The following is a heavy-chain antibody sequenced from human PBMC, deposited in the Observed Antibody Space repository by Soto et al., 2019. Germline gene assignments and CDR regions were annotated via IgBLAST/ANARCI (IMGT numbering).Heavy chain of an antibody. J-gene: IGHJ4*02. CDR1: GFTFSSYA. CDR2: ITFRGDYT. D-gene: IGHD1-26*01. CDR3: AKLGTMGVFDN. V-gene: IGHV3-23*01. Sequence: EVQLLESGGGLVSPGGSLRLSCAASGFTFSSYAMSWVRQAPGKGLEWLAGITFRGDYTYYADSVKGRFSLSRDNSRNRLDLQKNNLKVEDTALYYCAKLGTMGVFDNWGQGTLLTVSS.